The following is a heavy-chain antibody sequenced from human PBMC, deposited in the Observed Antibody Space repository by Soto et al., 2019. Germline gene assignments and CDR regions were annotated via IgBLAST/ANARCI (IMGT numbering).Heavy chain of an antibody. V-gene: IGHV1-18*01. CDR2: ISAYNGNT. D-gene: IGHD2-21*02. Sequence: ASVKVSCKASGYTFTSYGISWVRQAPGQGLEWMGWISAYNGNTNYAQKLQGRVTMTTDTSTSTAYMELRSLRSDDTAVYYCARVSYGGNSGVYYYYGMDVWGQGTTVTVSS. CDR1: GYTFTSYG. CDR3: ARVSYGGNSGVYYYYGMDV. J-gene: IGHJ6*02.